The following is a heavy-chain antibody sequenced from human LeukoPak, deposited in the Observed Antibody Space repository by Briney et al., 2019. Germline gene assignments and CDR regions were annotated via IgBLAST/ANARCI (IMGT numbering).Heavy chain of an antibody. D-gene: IGHD5-12*01. V-gene: IGHV3-48*04. J-gene: IGHJ4*02. CDR2: ISSSSDTI. CDR3: AKGGEWLRFNPTYFDY. CDR1: GFTFSSYS. Sequence: PGGSLSLSCAASGFTFSSYSMYWVRQAPGKGLEWVSYISSSSDTIHYADSVRGRFTISRDTAKNSLYLQMNSLRAEDTAVYYCAKGGEWLRFNPTYFDYWGQGTLVTVSS.